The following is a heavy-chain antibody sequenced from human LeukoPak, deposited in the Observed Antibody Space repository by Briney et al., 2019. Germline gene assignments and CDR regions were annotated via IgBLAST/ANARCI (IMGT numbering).Heavy chain of an antibody. CDR3: ARDRLYTVTTFS. J-gene: IGHJ5*02. D-gene: IGHD4-17*01. Sequence: PGGSLRLSCAASGFTVSSNYMSWVRQAPGKGLEWVSVIYSGGSTYYADSVKGRFTISRDNSKNTLYLQMNSLRAEDTAVYYCARDRLYTVTTFSWGQGTLVTVS. V-gene: IGHV3-66*01. CDR1: GFTVSSNY. CDR2: IYSGGST.